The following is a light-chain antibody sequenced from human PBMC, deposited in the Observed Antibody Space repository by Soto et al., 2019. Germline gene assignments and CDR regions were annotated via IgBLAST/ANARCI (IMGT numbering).Light chain of an antibody. CDR1: QTVSSN. Sequence: IVMTQSPATLSVSPGERATLSCRASQTVSSNLAWYQQKPGQAPRLLIHGASTRATGVPARFSGSGSGTEFTLTISSLQSEDFAVYYCQQYHNWPPQYTFGQGTKLQIK. CDR2: GAS. CDR3: QQYHNWPPQYT. J-gene: IGKJ2*01. V-gene: IGKV3-15*01.